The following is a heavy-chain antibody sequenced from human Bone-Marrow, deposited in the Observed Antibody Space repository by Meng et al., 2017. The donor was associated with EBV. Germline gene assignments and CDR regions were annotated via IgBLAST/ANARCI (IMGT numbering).Heavy chain of an antibody. CDR3: AGGWAPDY. Sequence: QVKLVPSGAEVKKPGASVKVSCKASEYNFRNYFMHWVRQAPGQGLEYMGRINPLTGVTNYVQKFQGRVTVTRDTSTSTSYMELSGLTHDDTAVYFCAGGWAPDYWGQGTLVTVSS. J-gene: IGHJ4*02. D-gene: IGHD6-19*01. CDR1: EYNFRNYF. CDR2: INPLTGVT. V-gene: IGHV1-2*06.